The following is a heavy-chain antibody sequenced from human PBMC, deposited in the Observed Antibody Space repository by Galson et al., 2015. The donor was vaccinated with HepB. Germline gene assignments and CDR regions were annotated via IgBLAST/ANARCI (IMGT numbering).Heavy chain of an antibody. D-gene: IGHD5-24*01. V-gene: IGHV1-69*13. J-gene: IGHJ4*02. CDR2: IVPMFGAA. Sequence: SVKVFCKASGGSFNNYEITWVRQAPGQGLEWMGGIVPMFGAANYAQTFQGRLTITADESTTTAYMELISLKSEDTAVYFCARFRREMAAFDYWGKGTLVTVSS. CDR3: ARFRREMAAFDY. CDR1: GGSFNNYE.